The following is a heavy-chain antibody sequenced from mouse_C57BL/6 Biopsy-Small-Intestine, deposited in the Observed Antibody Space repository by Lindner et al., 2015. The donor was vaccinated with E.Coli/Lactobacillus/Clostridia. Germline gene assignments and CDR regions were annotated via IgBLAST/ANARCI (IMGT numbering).Heavy chain of an antibody. CDR2: INMNNGNP. J-gene: IGHJ2*01. CDR3: ARDILYYFDY. CDR1: GYTFTSHP. Sequence: VKVSCKASGYTFTSHPLNWVRQAPGQRLEWMGWINMNNGNPTYAQGFTGRFVFSLDTSVSTAYLQISSLKAEDTAVYYCARDILYYFDYWGQGTLVTVSS. V-gene: IGHV9-3*02. D-gene: IGHD1-1*01.